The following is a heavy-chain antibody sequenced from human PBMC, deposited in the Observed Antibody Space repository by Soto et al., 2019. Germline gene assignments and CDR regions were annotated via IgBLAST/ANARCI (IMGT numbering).Heavy chain of an antibody. CDR1: GYIFVNYG. J-gene: IGHJ6*02. V-gene: IGHV1-18*01. CDR2: ISPYTGNT. D-gene: IGHD3-16*01. Sequence: QVQLVQSGDEVKKPGASVKVSCKASGYIFVNYGIAWVRQAPGQGLEWMGWISPYTGNTHPATKVRGRLTMTTDTSTSSGYMDLGSLTSDDTAVYYCVMVDNYVTPTPQDVWGQGTTVTVSS. CDR3: VMVDNYVTPTPQDV.